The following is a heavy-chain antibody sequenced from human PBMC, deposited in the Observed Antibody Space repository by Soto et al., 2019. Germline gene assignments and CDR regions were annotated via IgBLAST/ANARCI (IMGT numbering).Heavy chain of an antibody. V-gene: IGHV3-11*01. CDR3: ARSYSSGWEFDY. CDR1: GFTFSNYY. D-gene: IGHD6-19*01. Sequence: GGSLRLSCGASGFTFSNYYMSWIRQAPGKGLEWVSYISSTGRTIYYADSVKGRFTVSRDNAQNSLSLKLNSLRVEDTSVYYCARSYSSGWEFDYWGQGTQVTVSS. CDR2: ISSTGRTI. J-gene: IGHJ4*02.